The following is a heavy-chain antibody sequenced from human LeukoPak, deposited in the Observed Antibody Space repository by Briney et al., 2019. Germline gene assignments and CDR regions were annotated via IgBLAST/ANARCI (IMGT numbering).Heavy chain of an antibody. J-gene: IGHJ6*02. Sequence: SETLSLTCTVSGGSISSSSYSWGWIRQPPGKGLEWIGSIYYSGSTYYNPSLKSRVTISVDTSKNQFSLKLSSVTAADTAVYYCARHSDYGDYFLNYYYGMDVWGQGTTVTVSS. CDR2: IYYSGST. CDR3: ARHSDYGDYFLNYYYGMDV. V-gene: IGHV4-39*01. D-gene: IGHD4-17*01. CDR1: GGSISSSSYS.